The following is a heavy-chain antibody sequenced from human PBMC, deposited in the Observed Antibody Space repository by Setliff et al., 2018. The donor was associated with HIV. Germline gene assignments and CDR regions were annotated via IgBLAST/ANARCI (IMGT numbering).Heavy chain of an antibody. Sequence: GASVKVSCKASGGTFISQAISWVRQAPGQGLEWMGGIIPIFGTANYAQKFQGRVTITADESTNTAYMELSSLRSEDTAVYYCASPQGANQLLWSFDYWGQGTLVTVSS. V-gene: IGHV1-69*13. J-gene: IGHJ4*02. D-gene: IGHD2-2*01. CDR1: GGTFISQA. CDR2: IIPIFGTA. CDR3: ASPQGANQLLWSFDY.